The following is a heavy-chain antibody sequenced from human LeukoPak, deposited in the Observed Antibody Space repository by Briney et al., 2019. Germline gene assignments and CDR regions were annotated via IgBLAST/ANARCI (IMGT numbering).Heavy chain of an antibody. V-gene: IGHV1-2*06. Sequence: ASVKVSCKASGYTFTGYYMHWVRQAPGQGLEWMGRINPNSGGTNYAQKFQGRVTMTRDTSISTAYMGLSRLRSDDTAVYYCARDLYYDSSGYTYFDYWGQGTLVTVSS. J-gene: IGHJ4*02. D-gene: IGHD3-22*01. CDR3: ARDLYYDSSGYTYFDY. CDR2: INPNSGGT. CDR1: GYTFTGYY.